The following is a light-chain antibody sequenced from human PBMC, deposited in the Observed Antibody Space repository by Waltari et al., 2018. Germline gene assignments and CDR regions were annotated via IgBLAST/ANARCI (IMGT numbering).Light chain of an antibody. CDR3: YSVDDNKRV. Sequence: SYELTQPSSLSVSPGQTARTTCSGDVLATSYTRWFQQKPGQAPLLVIYKDSERPSGIPELFSGSSSGTTVTLTISGAQVEDEADYYCYSVDDNKRVFGGGTKLTVL. CDR1: VLATSY. V-gene: IGLV3-27*01. J-gene: IGLJ2*01. CDR2: KDS.